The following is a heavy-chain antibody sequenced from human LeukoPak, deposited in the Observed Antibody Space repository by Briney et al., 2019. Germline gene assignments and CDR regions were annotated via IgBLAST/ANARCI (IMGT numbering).Heavy chain of an antibody. J-gene: IGHJ4*02. D-gene: IGHD3-22*01. CDR3: TTYYYDGSGTVFINY. Sequence: PGGSLRLSCATSGFIFSGSAMHWVRQASGKGLEWIGRIRTRKNNYATAYGASVTGRFIISRDDSKKTTDLQMNSLKTEDTAVYYCTTYYYDGSGTVFINYWGQGTLVTVTS. CDR2: IRTRKNNYAT. CDR1: GFIFSGSA. V-gene: IGHV3-73*01.